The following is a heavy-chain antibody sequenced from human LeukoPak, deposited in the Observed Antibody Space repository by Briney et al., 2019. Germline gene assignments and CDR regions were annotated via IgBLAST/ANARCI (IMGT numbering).Heavy chain of an antibody. D-gene: IGHD5-12*01. CDR3: ARVIVGGYERLIHNWFDP. V-gene: IGHV1-2*02. J-gene: IGHJ5*02. CDR1: GYTFTGYY. Sequence: GASVQVSCKASGYTFTGYYMHWVRPAPGQGLEWMGWINPNSGGTNYAQKFQGRVTMTRDTSISTAYMELSRLRSDDTAVYYCARVIVGGYERLIHNWFDPWGQGTLVTVSS. CDR2: INPNSGGT.